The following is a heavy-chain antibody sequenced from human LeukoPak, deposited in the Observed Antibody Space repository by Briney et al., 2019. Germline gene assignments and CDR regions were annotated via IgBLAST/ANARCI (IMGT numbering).Heavy chain of an antibody. Sequence: SVKVSCKASGGTFSSYAISWVRQAPGQGLEWMGRIIPIFGTANYAQKFQGRVTMTRNTSISTAYMELSSLRSEDTAVYYCAREGPAKRGYSYGPLDDYWGQGTLVTVSS. D-gene: IGHD5-18*01. V-gene: IGHV1-69*05. J-gene: IGHJ4*02. CDR3: AREGPAKRGYSYGPLDDY. CDR1: GGTFSSYA. CDR2: IIPIFGTA.